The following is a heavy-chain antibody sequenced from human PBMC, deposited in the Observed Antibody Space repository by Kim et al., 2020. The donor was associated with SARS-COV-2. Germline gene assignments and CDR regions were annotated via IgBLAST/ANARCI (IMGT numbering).Heavy chain of an antibody. Sequence: GRVTITADESTSTAYMELSSLRSEDTAVYYCARATLRLLWFGELLYGFDYWGQGTLVTVSS. D-gene: IGHD3-10*01. V-gene: IGHV1-69*01. J-gene: IGHJ4*02. CDR3: ARATLRLLWFGELLYGFDY.